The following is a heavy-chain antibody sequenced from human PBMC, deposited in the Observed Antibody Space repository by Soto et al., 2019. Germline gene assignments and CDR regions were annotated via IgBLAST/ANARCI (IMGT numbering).Heavy chain of an antibody. J-gene: IGHJ4*02. CDR3: AEGRSGSSPPHFDY. Sequence: SETLSLTCTVSGGSISSGGYYWSWIRQHPGKGLEWIGYIYYSGSTYYNPSLKSRVTISVDTSKNQFSLKLSSVTAADTAVYYCAEGRSGSSPPHFDYWGQGTLVTVSS. CDR1: GGSISSGGYY. D-gene: IGHD1-26*01. CDR2: IYYSGST. V-gene: IGHV4-31*03.